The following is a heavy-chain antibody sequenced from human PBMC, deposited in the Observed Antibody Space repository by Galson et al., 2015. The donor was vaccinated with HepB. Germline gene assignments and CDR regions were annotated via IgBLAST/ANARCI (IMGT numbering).Heavy chain of an antibody. CDR2: ISYDGSNK. D-gene: IGHD2-2*02. V-gene: IGHV3-30-3*01. CDR1: GFTFSSYA. CDR3: ARDSEGDSHTSYYFDY. Sequence: SLRLSCAASGFTFSSYAMHWVRQAPGKGLEWVAVISYDGSNKYYADSVKGRFTISRDNSKNTLYLQMNSLRAEDTAVYYCARDSEGDSHTSYYFDYWGQGTLVTVSS. J-gene: IGHJ4*02.